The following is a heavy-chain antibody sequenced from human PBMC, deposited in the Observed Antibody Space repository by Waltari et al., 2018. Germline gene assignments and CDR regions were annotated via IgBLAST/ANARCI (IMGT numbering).Heavy chain of an antibody. CDR3: ARDGHGTVDFDL. CDR2: VTIDGSST. Sequence: EVQLVESGGGLVQPGGSLRLSCAASGFTFGRHWMHWVRQAPGQGRVWVSRVTIDGSSTTYADSVKGRFTSSRDNARNTLYLKMNSLRAEDTAVYYCARDGHGTVDFDLWGQGTVVTVSS. CDR1: GFTFGRHW. V-gene: IGHV3-74*01. J-gene: IGHJ4*02.